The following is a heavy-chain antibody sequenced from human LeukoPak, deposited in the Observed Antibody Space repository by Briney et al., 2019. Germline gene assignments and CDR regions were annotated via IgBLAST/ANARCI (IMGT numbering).Heavy chain of an antibody. V-gene: IGHV1-8*01. CDR1: GYTFTSYD. D-gene: IGHD3-3*02. Sequence: ASVKVSCKASGYTFTSYDINWVRQATGQGLEWMGWMNPNSGNTGYAQKFQGRVTMTRNTSISTAYMELSSLRSEDTAVYYCARGLSFLEWLIGTEKWFDPWGQGTLVTVSS. CDR3: ARGLSFLEWLIGTEKWFDP. CDR2: MNPNSGNT. J-gene: IGHJ5*02.